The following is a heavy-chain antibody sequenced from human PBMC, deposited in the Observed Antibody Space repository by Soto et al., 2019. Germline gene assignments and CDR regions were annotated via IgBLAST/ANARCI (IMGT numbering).Heavy chain of an antibody. J-gene: IGHJ5*02. CDR2: MSNTGIP. D-gene: IGHD2-2*02. V-gene: IGHV4-59*11. CDR3: ARESGFCGPRCYRNNWFDP. CDR1: RASISNHY. Sequence: SETLSLTCSVSRASISNHYWRWMRQSPGRGLAWTGLMSNTGIPTYNPSLQGRVNISPDTSNNRISLRLSSVTAADTAVYYCARESGFCGPRCYRNNWFDPWGQGILVTVSS.